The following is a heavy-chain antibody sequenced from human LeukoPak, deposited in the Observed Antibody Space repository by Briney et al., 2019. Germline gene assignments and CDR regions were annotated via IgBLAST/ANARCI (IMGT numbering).Heavy chain of an antibody. J-gene: IGHJ3*02. V-gene: IGHV3-30*02. CDR3: AKGLRLYLDAFDI. Sequence: GGSLRLSCAASGFTFSSYGMHWVRRAPGKGLEWVAFIRYDGSEKYYADSVKGRFTISRDNSKNTLYLQMNSLRAEDTAVYYCAKGLRLYLDAFDIWGQGTMVTVSS. CDR2: IRYDGSEK. CDR1: GFTFSSYG. D-gene: IGHD2-8*01.